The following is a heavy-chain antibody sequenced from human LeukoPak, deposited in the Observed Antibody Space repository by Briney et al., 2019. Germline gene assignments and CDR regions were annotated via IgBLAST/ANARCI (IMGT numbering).Heavy chain of an antibody. V-gene: IGHV4-59*01. CDR3: VRDFFRGFVGHGMDV. CDR1: GGSIDNYY. CDR2: IYYSGST. D-gene: IGHD3-16*01. Sequence: SQTLSLTCTVSGGSIDNYYWSWIRQPPGKGLEWIGYIYYSGSTNYNPSLKSRVTISVDTSKNQFSLKMRSVTAADTAVYYCVRDFFRGFVGHGMDVWGQGTTVTVSS. J-gene: IGHJ6*02.